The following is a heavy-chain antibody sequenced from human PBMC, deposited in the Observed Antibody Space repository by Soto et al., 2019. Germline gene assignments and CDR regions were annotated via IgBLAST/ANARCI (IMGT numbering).Heavy chain of an antibody. CDR3: ARDCAGYSSGWYQRGGFDY. V-gene: IGHV3-33*01. Sequence: QVQLVESGGGVVQPGRSLRLSCAASGFTFSSYGMHWVRQAPGKGLEWVAVIWYDGSNKYYADSVKGRFTTSRDNSKKTLXXQMNSLRAEDTAVYYCARDCAGYSSGWYQRGGFDYWGQGTLVTVSS. CDR1: GFTFSSYG. D-gene: IGHD6-19*01. CDR2: IWYDGSNK. J-gene: IGHJ4*02.